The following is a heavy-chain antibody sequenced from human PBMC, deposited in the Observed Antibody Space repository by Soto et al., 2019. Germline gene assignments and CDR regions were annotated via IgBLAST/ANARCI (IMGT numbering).Heavy chain of an antibody. CDR2: INHSGST. V-gene: IGHV4-34*01. J-gene: IGHJ4*02. Sequence: LSLTCAVYGGSFSGYYWSWIRQPPGKGLEWIGEINHSGSTNYNPSLKSRVTISVDTSKNQFSLKLSSVTAADTAVYYCARQYYYDSSGYYYVGYYFDYWGQGTMVTVSA. CDR1: GGSFSGYY. D-gene: IGHD3-22*01. CDR3: ARQYYYDSSGYYYVGYYFDY.